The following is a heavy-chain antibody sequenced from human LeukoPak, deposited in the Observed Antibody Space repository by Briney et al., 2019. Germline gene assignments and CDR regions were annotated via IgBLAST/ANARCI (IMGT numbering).Heavy chain of an antibody. D-gene: IGHD3-10*01. CDR2: ISWNCGSI. Sequence: PGGSLRLSCAASGFTFDDYAMHWVRQAPGKGLEWVSGISWNCGSIGYADSVKGRFTISRDNAKNSLYLQMNSLRAEDTALYYCARMAIDYGSGSYYGHYYYYGMDVWGQGTTVTVSS. CDR3: ARMAIDYGSGSYYGHYYYYGMDV. V-gene: IGHV3-9*01. J-gene: IGHJ6*02. CDR1: GFTFDDYA.